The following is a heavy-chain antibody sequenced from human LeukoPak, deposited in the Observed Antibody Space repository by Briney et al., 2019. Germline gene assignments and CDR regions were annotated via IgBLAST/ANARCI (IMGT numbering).Heavy chain of an antibody. CDR1: GFTFSSYW. CDR2: INSDGSST. D-gene: IGHD3-10*01. Sequence: GGSLRLSCAASGFTFSSYWMHWVRQAPGKGLVWVSRINSDGSSTSYADSVKGRFTISRDSAKNTLYLQMNSLRAEDTAVYYCAREGCYGSGSYYGVFGSYYYGMDVWGQGTTVTVSS. CDR3: AREGCYGSGSYYGVFGSYYYGMDV. J-gene: IGHJ6*02. V-gene: IGHV3-74*01.